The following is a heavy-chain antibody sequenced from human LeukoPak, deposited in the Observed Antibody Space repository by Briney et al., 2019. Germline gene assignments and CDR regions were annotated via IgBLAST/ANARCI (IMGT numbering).Heavy chain of an antibody. J-gene: IGHJ3*02. V-gene: IGHV4-39*07. D-gene: IGHD3-22*01. CDR2: IYYSGST. CDR1: GGSISSSSYY. Sequence: PSETLSLTCTVSGGSISSSSYYWGWIRQPPGKGLEWIGSIYYSGSTYYNPSLKSRVTISVDTSKNQFSLKLSSVTAADTAVYYCARGSITMIVVVYYAFDIWGQGTMVTVSS. CDR3: ARGSITMIVVVYYAFDI.